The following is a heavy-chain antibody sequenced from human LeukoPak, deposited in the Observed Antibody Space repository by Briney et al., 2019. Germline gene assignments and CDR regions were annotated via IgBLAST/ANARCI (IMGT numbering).Heavy chain of an antibody. Sequence: ASVKVSCKASGYNFIDYHVHWVRQAPGQGLEWMGWINANTGGTNYAQKFQGRVTLTRDTSITTAYMEMSSLRSDDTAIYYCARDWPNYSRYFDPCGEGTLVTVSS. CDR2: INANTGGT. D-gene: IGHD2-2*01. V-gene: IGHV1-2*02. CDR1: GYNFIDYH. J-gene: IGHJ5*02. CDR3: ARDWPNYSRYFDP.